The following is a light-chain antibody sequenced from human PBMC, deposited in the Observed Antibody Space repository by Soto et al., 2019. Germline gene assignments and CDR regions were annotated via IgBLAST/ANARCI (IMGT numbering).Light chain of an antibody. CDR3: QHYGSSPRT. CDR1: RSVSSNY. CDR2: RAS. Sequence: EIVLTQSPGTLSLSPGETATLSCRASRSVSSNYLAWYQQRPGQAPRLLINRASNRATGIPDRFTGSGSGTDFTLTINRLERADFAVYYCQHYGSSPRTFGQGTKVDIK. V-gene: IGKV3-20*01. J-gene: IGKJ1*01.